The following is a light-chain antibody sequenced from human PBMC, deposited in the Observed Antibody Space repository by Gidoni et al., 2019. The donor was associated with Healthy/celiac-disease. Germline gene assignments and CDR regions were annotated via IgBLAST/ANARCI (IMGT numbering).Light chain of an antibody. CDR3: QQYDNLPYT. CDR1: QDISKY. V-gene: IGKV1-33*01. Sequence: DTQMTQSPSSLSASVGDRVTITCQASQDISKYLNWYQQKPEKAPKLLIYDASNLETGVPSRFSGSRSGTDFTFTISSLQPEDIATYYCQQYDNLPYTFXXXTKLEIK. CDR2: DAS. J-gene: IGKJ2*01.